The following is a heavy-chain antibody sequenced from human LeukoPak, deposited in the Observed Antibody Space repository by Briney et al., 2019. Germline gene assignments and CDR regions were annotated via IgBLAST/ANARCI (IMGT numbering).Heavy chain of an antibody. CDR3: ARAYSSSWYFNWFDP. D-gene: IGHD6-13*01. CDR2: IYHSGST. V-gene: IGHV4-38-2*02. Sequence: SETLSLTCTVSGYSISSGYYWGWIRQPPGKGLEWIGSIYHSGSTYYNPSLKSRVTISVDTSKNQFSLKLSSVTAADTAVYYCARAYSSSWYFNWFDPWGQGTLVTVSS. J-gene: IGHJ5*02. CDR1: GYSISSGYY.